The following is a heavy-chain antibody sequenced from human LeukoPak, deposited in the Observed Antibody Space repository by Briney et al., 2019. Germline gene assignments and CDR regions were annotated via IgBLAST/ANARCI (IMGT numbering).Heavy chain of an antibody. V-gene: IGHV3-11*01. CDR3: AREGLQYNWFDP. CDR1: GFTFSDYY. Sequence: GGSLRLSCAASGFTFSDYYMTWIRQAPGKGLEWGSYISSSGGAVYYADSVKGRFTISRDNTKNSLYLPMNSLRAEDTAVYYCAREGLQYNWFDPWGQGTLVTVSS. J-gene: IGHJ5*02. CDR2: ISSSGGAV.